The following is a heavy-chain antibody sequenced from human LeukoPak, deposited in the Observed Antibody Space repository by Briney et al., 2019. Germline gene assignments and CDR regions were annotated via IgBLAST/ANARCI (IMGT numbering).Heavy chain of an antibody. Sequence: GGSLRLSCAASGFTFSSYSMNWVRQAPGKGLEWVSYISSSSSTIYYADSVKGRFTISRDNAKNSLYLQMNSLRAEDTAVYYCAKVGGDFWSGYYWFDPWGQGTLVTVSS. J-gene: IGHJ5*02. D-gene: IGHD3-3*01. CDR2: ISSSSSTI. V-gene: IGHV3-48*01. CDR1: GFTFSSYS. CDR3: AKVGGDFWSGYYWFDP.